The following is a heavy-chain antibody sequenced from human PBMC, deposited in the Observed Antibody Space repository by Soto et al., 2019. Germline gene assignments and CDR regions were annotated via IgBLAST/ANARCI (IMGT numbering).Heavy chain of an antibody. V-gene: IGHV3-21*06. J-gene: IGHJ4*02. CDR3: ARASEHLTPNFDC. CDR1: GFTFTRYS. Sequence: EVQLVESGGGLVKPGGSLRLSCAASGFTFTRYSMNWVRQAPGKGLEWVSSISSTTIYIYYGDSMKGRFTISRDNAKNSLYREMNSLRAEDTAVYYCARASEHLTPNFDCWGQGTLVTVSS. CDR2: ISSTTIYI. D-gene: IGHD6-6*01.